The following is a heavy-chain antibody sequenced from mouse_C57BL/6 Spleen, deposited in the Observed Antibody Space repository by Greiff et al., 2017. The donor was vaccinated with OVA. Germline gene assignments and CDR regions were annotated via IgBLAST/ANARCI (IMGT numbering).Heavy chain of an antibody. J-gene: IGHJ4*01. CDR2: IDPNSGGT. V-gene: IGHV1-72*01. CDR1: GYTFTSYW. CDR3: AREGVFITTVVAKRYYAMDY. D-gene: IGHD1-1*01. Sequence: QVQLKQPGAELVKPGASVKLSCKASGYTFTSYWMHWVKQRPGRGLEWIGRIDPNSGGTKYNEKFKSKATLTVDKPSSTAYMQLSSLTSEDSAVYYCAREGVFITTVVAKRYYAMDYWGQGTSVTVSS.